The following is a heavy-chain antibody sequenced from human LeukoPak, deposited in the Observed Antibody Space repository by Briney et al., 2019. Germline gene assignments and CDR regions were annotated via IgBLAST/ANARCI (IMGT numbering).Heavy chain of an antibody. Sequence: SGGSLRLSCAASGFTFSSYSMNWVRQAPGKGLEWVAYINHSSSYIYYADSVKGRFTISRDNAKNSLYLQSTSLRAEDTAVYYCARVWGCDSSVYYADWGQGTLVIVCS. J-gene: IGHJ4*02. CDR1: GFTFSSYS. CDR3: ARVWGCDSSVYYAD. CDR2: INHSSSYI. D-gene: IGHD3-22*01. V-gene: IGHV3-21*01.